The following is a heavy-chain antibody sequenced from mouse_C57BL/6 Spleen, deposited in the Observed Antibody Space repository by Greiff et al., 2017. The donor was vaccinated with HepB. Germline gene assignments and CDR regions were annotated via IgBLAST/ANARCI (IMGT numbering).Heavy chain of an antibody. Sequence: EVMLVESGGGLVQPGGSMKLSCVASGFTFSNYWMNWVRQSPEKGLEWVAQIRLKSDNYATHYAESVKGRFTISRDDSKSSVYLQMNNLRAEDTGIYYCTGGSSLWFAYWGQGTLVTVSA. CDR3: TGGSSLWFAY. CDR2: IRLKSDNYAT. J-gene: IGHJ3*01. CDR1: GFTFSNYW. V-gene: IGHV6-3*01. D-gene: IGHD1-1*01.